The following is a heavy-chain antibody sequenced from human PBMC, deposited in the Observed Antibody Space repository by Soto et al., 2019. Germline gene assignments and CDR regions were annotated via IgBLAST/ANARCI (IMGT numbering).Heavy chain of an antibody. D-gene: IGHD6-25*01. CDR2: LYADGST. V-gene: IGHV3-53*01. Sequence: VGSLRPSCAASGFPINVTYLSWVRQAPGKGLEWLSVLYADGSTYYIDSVKGRFRISRDNAKNTLYLQMDNLRADDTAMYFCARAAEGDTPRTHWYFDLWGRGTPVTVS. CDR3: ARAAEGDTPRTHWYFDL. J-gene: IGHJ2*01. CDR1: GFPINVTY.